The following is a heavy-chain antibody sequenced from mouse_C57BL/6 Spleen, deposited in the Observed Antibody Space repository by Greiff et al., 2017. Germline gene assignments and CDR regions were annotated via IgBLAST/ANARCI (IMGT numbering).Heavy chain of an antibody. Sequence: VQLQQPGAELVKPGASVKMSCKASGYTFTSYWITWVKQRPGQGLEWIGDIYPGSGSTNYNEKFKSKATLTVDTSSSTAYLQLSSLTSEDSAVYYCARRGALYVYYAMDYWGQGTSVTVSS. CDR1: GYTFTSYW. CDR2: IYPGSGST. J-gene: IGHJ4*01. D-gene: IGHD2-3*01. CDR3: ARRGALYVYYAMDY. V-gene: IGHV1-55*01.